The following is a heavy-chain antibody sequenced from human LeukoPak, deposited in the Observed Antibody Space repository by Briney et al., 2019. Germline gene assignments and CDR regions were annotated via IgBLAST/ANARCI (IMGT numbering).Heavy chain of an antibody. Sequence: GGSLRLSCAASGFTFSSYAMSWVRQAPGRGLEWVSAISGSGGSTYYAGSVKGRFTISRDNSKNTLYLQMNSLRAEDTAVYYCASQLERYPTSFDYWGQGTLVTVSS. CDR2: ISGSGGST. CDR1: GFTFSSYA. V-gene: IGHV3-23*01. CDR3: ASQLERYPTSFDY. J-gene: IGHJ4*02. D-gene: IGHD1-1*01.